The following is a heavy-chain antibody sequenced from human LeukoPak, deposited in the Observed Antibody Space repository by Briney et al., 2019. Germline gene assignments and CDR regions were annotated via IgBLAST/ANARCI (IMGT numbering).Heavy chain of an antibody. J-gene: IGHJ4*02. CDR1: GFTFKLYW. V-gene: IGHV3-74*01. D-gene: IGHD4-17*01. CDR2: INDDGSDT. Sequence: GGSLRLSCAVSGFTFKLYWMHWVRQAPGKGPVWVSRINDDGSDTTYADSVKGRFTISRDDAKNMLFLQMNSLRAEDTAVYYCARGRMTTVTSFDYWGQGTLVTVSS. CDR3: ARGRMTTVTSFDY.